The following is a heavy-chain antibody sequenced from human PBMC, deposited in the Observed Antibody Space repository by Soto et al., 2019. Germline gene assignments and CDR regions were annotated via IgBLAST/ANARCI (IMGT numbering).Heavy chain of an antibody. Sequence: SVKVSCKASGGTFSSYAISWVRQAPGQGLEWMGGIIPIFGTANYAQKFQGRVTITADESTSTAYMELSSLRSEDTAVYYCASMKVDTAMVSYWGQGTLVTVSS. CDR1: GGTFSSYA. J-gene: IGHJ4*02. V-gene: IGHV1-69*13. D-gene: IGHD5-18*01. CDR3: ASMKVDTAMVSY. CDR2: IIPIFGTA.